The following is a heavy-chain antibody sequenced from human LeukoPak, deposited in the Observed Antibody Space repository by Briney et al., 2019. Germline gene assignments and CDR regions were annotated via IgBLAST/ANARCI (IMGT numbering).Heavy chain of an antibody. V-gene: IGHV3-21*01. CDR1: GFAFSTYS. J-gene: IGHJ4*02. CDR2: ISSSSDYI. CDR3: ARATSDSSGYPVSDY. D-gene: IGHD3-22*01. Sequence: GGSLRLSCAASGFAFSTYSMNWVRQAPGKGLEWVSSISSSSDYIYYADSVKGRFTISRENAKNSLYLQMNSLRAEDSGIYYCARATSDSSGYPVSDYWGQGTLVTVSS.